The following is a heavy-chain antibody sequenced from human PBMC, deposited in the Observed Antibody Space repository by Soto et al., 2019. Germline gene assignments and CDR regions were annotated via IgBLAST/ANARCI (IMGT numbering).Heavy chain of an antibody. Sequence: PSETLSLTCAVYGGSFSGYYWSWIRQPPGKGLEWIGEINHSGSTNYNPSLKSRVTISVDTSKNQFSLKLSSVTAADTAVYYCARGPGIAVAGNSYYYYYMDVWGKGTTVTVSS. CDR3: ARGPGIAVAGNSYYYYYMDV. CDR2: INHSGST. CDR1: GGSFSGYY. V-gene: IGHV4-34*01. J-gene: IGHJ6*03. D-gene: IGHD6-19*01.